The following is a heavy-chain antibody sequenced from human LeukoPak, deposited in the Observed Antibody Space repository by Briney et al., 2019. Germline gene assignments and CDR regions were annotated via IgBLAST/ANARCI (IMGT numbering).Heavy chain of an antibody. CDR2: ISYDGSNK. V-gene: IGHV3-30*03. Sequence: GRSLRLSCAASGFTFSSYGMHWVRQAPGKGLEWVAVISYDGSNKYYADSVKGRFTISRDNSKNTLYLDMNSLRAGDTAVYYCARERDDYDDPGPLDYWGQGTLVTVSS. D-gene: IGHD4-17*01. CDR1: GFTFSSYG. CDR3: ARERDDYDDPGPLDY. J-gene: IGHJ4*02.